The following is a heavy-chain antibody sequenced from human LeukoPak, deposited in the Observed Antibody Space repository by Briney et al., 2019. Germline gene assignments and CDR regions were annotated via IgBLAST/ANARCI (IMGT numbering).Heavy chain of an antibody. D-gene: IGHD6-19*01. Sequence: GGSLRLSCAASGFTFSNYAMRWVRQAPGKGLEWVSGISGSGGGSVGGTYYADSVKGRFTISRDNSKNTLYLQMNSLRAEDTAVYYCARDVEQWLVRVYYFDYWGQGTLVTVSS. CDR3: ARDVEQWLVRVYYFDY. CDR2: ISGSGGGSVGGT. J-gene: IGHJ4*02. V-gene: IGHV3-23*01. CDR1: GFTFSNYA.